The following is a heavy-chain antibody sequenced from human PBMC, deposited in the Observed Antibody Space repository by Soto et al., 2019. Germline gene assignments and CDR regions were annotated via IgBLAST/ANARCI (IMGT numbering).Heavy chain of an antibody. V-gene: IGHV3-23*01. CDR3: AKGRRVGDSYGYDY. D-gene: IGHD5-18*01. Sequence: GGSLRLSCAASGFTFSSYAMSWVRQAPGKGLEWVSAISGSGGSTYYADSVKGRFTISRDNSKNTLYLQMNSLRAEDTAVYYCAKGRRVGDSYGYDYWGQGTLVTVSS. CDR1: GFTFSSYA. CDR2: ISGSGGST. J-gene: IGHJ4*02.